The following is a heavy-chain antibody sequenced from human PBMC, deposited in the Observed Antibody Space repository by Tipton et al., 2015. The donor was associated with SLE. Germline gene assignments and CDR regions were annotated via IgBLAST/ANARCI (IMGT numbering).Heavy chain of an antibody. CDR3: AREYYSNYYGLDV. J-gene: IGHJ6*02. CDR1: GYTFTSHG. V-gene: IGHV1-18*01. Sequence: QLVQSGAEVKKPGASVKVSCKASGYTFTSHGISWVRQAPGQGLEWMGWISTSNHNTIYAQNLQGRVTMTTDTSTSTAYMELRSLRSDDTAVYYCAREYYSNYYGLDVWGQGTTVTVSS. CDR2: ISTSNHNT. D-gene: IGHD4-11*01.